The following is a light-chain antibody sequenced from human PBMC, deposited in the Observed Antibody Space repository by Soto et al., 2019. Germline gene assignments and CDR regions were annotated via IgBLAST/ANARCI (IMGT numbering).Light chain of an antibody. V-gene: IGKV3-11*01. CDR3: QHRSNWPLT. CDR2: DAS. Sequence: EIVLTQAPATLSLSPGERATLSCRASQSVSSYLAWYQQKPGQAPILLIYDASNRATGIPARFSGSGSGTDFTLTISSLEPEDFAVYYCQHRSNWPLTFGGGTKVEIK. J-gene: IGKJ4*01. CDR1: QSVSSY.